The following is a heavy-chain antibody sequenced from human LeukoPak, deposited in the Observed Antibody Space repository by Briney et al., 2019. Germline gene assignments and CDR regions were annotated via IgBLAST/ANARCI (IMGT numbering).Heavy chain of an antibody. Sequence: SETLSLTCTVSGVSISSSNSYWGWIRQPPGKGLEWIGSIYYSGSTYYNPSLKSRVTISVDTSKNQFSLKLSSVTAADTAVYYCAGDYGSGKEYFDYWGQGTLVTVSS. J-gene: IGHJ4*02. CDR1: GVSISSSNSY. V-gene: IGHV4-39*07. CDR3: AGDYGSGKEYFDY. CDR2: IYYSGST. D-gene: IGHD3-10*01.